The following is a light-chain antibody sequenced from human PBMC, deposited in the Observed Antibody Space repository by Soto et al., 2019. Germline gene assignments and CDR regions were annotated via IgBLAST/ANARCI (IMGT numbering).Light chain of an antibody. V-gene: IGKV1-5*01. CDR2: DVS. Sequence: DIQISQSPSTLSASVGDRVTITFRASQSISGWLAWYQQKPWKAPKLLIYDVSSLESGVPSRFSGSGSGTEFTLAISSLQPDDFATCYCQQYNSYPWTFGQGTKVDIK. CDR1: QSISGW. CDR3: QQYNSYPWT. J-gene: IGKJ1*01.